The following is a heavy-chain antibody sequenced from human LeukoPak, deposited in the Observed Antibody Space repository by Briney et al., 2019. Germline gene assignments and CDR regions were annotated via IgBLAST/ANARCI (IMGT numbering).Heavy chain of an antibody. D-gene: IGHD3-22*01. J-gene: IGHJ3*02. CDR2: IYYSGST. CDR1: GGYISSYY. V-gene: IGHV4-59*01. Sequence: SETLSLTCTVSGGYISSYYWSWLRQPPGKGLEWIGYIYYSGSTNYNPSLKSRVTISVDTSKNQFSLKLSSVTAADTAVYYCARVPYDSYEFDIWGQGTMVTVSS. CDR3: ARVPYDSYEFDI.